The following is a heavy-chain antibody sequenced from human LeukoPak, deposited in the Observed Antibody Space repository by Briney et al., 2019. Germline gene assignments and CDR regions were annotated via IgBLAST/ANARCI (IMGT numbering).Heavy chain of an antibody. Sequence: SETLSLTCAVYGGSISGYYWSWIRQPPGKGLEWIGEINHSGSTNYNPSLKSRVTISVDTSKNQFSLKLTSVTAADTAVYYCAREGDTFDIWGQGTMVTVSS. CDR3: AREGDTFDI. J-gene: IGHJ3*02. CDR2: INHSGST. V-gene: IGHV4-34*01. CDR1: GGSISGYY.